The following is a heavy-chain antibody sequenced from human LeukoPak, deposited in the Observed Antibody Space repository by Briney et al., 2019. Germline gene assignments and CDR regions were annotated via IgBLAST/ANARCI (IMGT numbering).Heavy chain of an antibody. D-gene: IGHD5-18*01. CDR1: GVSFSGYY. Sequence: PSETLSLTCAVYGVSFSGYYWSWIRQPPGKGLEWIGEINHSGSTNYNPSLKSRVTISVDTSKNQISLEVTSVTAADTAVYYCARDGGYGHYDYWGRGTLVTVSS. CDR3: ARDGGYGHYDY. V-gene: IGHV4-34*01. J-gene: IGHJ4*02. CDR2: INHSGST.